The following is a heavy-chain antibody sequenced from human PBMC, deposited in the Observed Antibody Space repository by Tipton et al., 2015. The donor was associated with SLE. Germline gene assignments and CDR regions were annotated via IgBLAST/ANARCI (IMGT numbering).Heavy chain of an antibody. V-gene: IGHV4-4*02. CDR3: ARSPYYYDAMDV. Sequence: TLSLTCTVSGGSIRSSNWWSWVRQPPGKGLEWIGEIQHSGYTNSNPSLKSRVTMSVDKSKNQFSLKLSSVTAADTAVYYCARSPYYYDAMDVWGQGTAVTVSS. CDR2: IQHSGYT. J-gene: IGHJ6*02. CDR1: GGSIRSSNW.